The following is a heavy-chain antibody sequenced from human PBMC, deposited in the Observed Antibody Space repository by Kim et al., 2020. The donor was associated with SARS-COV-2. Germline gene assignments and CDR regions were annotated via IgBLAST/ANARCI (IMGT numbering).Heavy chain of an antibody. V-gene: IGHV3-33*06. J-gene: IGHJ4*02. CDR1: GFTFNGYG. CDR3: AKGARGSVAGGFDY. CDR2: VWYDGSDK. Sequence: GWSLRLSCAASGFTFNGYGMHWVRRAPGKGLEWVAVVWYDGSDKYYADSVKGRFTISRDNSKNTLYLQMNSLGADDTAIYYCAKGARGSVAGGFDYWGQG. D-gene: IGHD6-19*01.